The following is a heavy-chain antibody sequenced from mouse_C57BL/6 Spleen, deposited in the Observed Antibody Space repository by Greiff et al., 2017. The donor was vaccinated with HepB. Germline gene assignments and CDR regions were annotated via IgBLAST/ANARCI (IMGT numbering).Heavy chain of an antibody. Sequence: EVQLVESGGGLVKPGGSLKLSCAASGFTFSSYTMSWVRQTPEKRLEWVATISGGGGNTYYPESVKGRFTISRDNAKNTLYLQMSSLRSEDTALYYCARHGGSRYFDVWGTGTTVTVSS. J-gene: IGHJ1*03. CDR2: ISGGGGNT. CDR3: ARHGGSRYFDV. D-gene: IGHD1-1*02. V-gene: IGHV5-9*01. CDR1: GFTFSSYT.